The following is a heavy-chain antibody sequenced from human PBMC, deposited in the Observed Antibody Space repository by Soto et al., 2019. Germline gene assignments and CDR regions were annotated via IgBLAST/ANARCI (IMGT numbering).Heavy chain of an antibody. CDR1: GGTFSSYA. CDR3: ARDSPSGFGELFFDY. D-gene: IGHD3-10*01. V-gene: IGHV1-69*01. Sequence: QVQLVQSGAAVKKPGSSVKVSCKASGGTFSSYAISWVRQAPGQGLEWMGGIIPTFGTANYAQKFQGRVTITADESTSTAYMELSSLRSEDTAVYYCARDSPSGFGELFFDYWGKGTLVTVSS. CDR2: IIPTFGTA. J-gene: IGHJ4*02.